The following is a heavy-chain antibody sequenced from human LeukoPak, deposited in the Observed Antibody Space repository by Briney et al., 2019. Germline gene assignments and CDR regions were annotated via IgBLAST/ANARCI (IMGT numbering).Heavy chain of an antibody. D-gene: IGHD6-19*01. CDR3: ARVPVAGTYYYYYGMDV. CDR2: INHSGST. CDR1: GGSISSSRYY. J-gene: IGHJ6*02. V-gene: IGHV4-39*07. Sequence: SETLSLTCTVSGGSISSSRYYWSWIRQPPGKGLEWIGEINHSGSTNYNPSLKSRVTISVDKSKNQFSLKLSSVTAADTAVYYCARVPVAGTYYYYYGMDVWGQGTTVTVSS.